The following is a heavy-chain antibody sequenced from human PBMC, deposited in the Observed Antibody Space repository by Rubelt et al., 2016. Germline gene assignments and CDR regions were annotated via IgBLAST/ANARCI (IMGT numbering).Heavy chain of an antibody. D-gene: IGHD5-18*01. V-gene: IGHV4-34*01. Sequence: QVQLQQWGAGLLKPSETLSLTCAVYGGSFSGYFWAWIRQPPGKGLEWIASIYYSGTTYYNPSLKNRVTISVDTSKNQFSLKLNSGTAADTAVYYGARGLQAVTGWGQGALVTVSS. CDR3: ARGLQAVTG. CDR2: IYYSGTT. J-gene: IGHJ4*02. CDR1: GGSFSGYF.